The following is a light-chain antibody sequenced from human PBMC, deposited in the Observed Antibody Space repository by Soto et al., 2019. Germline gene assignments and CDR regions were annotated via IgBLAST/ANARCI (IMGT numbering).Light chain of an antibody. CDR3: QQYGDSPLT. CDR1: QSVSSSY. CDR2: GAS. V-gene: IGKV3-20*01. J-gene: IGKJ1*01. Sequence: EIVLTQSPGTLSLSPGERATLSCMASQSVSSSYLAWYQQKPGQAPRLLIYGASTRAAGIPDRFSGSGSGTDFTLTISRLEPEDFAVYYCQQYGDSPLTFGQGTKVDIK.